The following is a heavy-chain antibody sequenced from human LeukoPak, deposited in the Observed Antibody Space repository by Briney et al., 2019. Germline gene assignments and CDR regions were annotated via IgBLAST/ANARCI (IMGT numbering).Heavy chain of an antibody. CDR3: ARWYSGSQYFDY. Sequence: GGSLRLSCAASGFTFSSCDMNWVRQAPGKGLEWVSSISSSSSYIYYPDSMKGRFTISRDNAKNSLYLQMNSLRAEDTAVYYCARWYSGSQYFDYWGQGTLVTVSS. J-gene: IGHJ4*02. V-gene: IGHV3-21*01. D-gene: IGHD1-26*01. CDR1: GFTFSSCD. CDR2: ISSSSSYI.